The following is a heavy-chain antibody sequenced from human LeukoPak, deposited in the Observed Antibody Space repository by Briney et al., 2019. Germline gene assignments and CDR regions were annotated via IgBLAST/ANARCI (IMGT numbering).Heavy chain of an antibody. J-gene: IGHJ3*02. CDR3: ARDKNGVFDI. V-gene: IGHV3-11*04. Sequence: GGSLRLSCAASGFTFSDSYMSWIRQVPGKGLEWVSSISSGSTYIYNADSVQGRFTISRDNAKNSLFLLVNSLRAEDTAVYYRARDKNGVFDIWGQGTMVTVSS. CDR2: ISSGSTYI. CDR1: GFTFSDSY. D-gene: IGHD3-3*01.